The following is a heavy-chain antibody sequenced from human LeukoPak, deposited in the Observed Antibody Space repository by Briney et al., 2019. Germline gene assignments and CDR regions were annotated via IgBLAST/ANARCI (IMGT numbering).Heavy chain of an antibody. D-gene: IGHD3-10*01. Sequence: GASVKVSCKASGYTFTSYDINWVRQATGQGLEWMGWMNPNSGNTGYAQKFQGRVTMTRNTSISTAYMELSSLRSEDTAVYYCARVRYYYGSGSYFYYYYYYGMDVWGQGTTVTVSS. CDR1: GYTFTSYD. J-gene: IGHJ6*02. CDR2: MNPNSGNT. V-gene: IGHV1-8*01. CDR3: ARVRYYYGSGSYFYYYYYYGMDV.